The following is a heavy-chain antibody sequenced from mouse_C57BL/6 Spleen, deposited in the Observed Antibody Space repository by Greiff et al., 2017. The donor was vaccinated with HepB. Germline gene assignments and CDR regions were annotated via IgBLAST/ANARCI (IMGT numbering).Heavy chain of an antibody. J-gene: IGHJ2*01. V-gene: IGHV1-42*01. Sequence: EVQLQQSGPELVKPGASVKISCKASGYSFTGYYMNWVKQSPEKSLEWIGEINPSTGGTTYNQKFKAKATLTVDKSSSTAYMQLKSLTSEDSAVYYCARYGWDSAGYGVFDYWGQGTTLTVSS. D-gene: IGHD3-2*02. CDR3: ARYGWDSAGYGVFDY. CDR2: INPSTGGT. CDR1: GYSFTGYY.